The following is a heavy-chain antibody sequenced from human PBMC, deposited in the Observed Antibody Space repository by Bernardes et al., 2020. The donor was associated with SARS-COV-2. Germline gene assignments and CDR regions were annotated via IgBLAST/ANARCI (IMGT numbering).Heavy chain of an antibody. V-gene: IGHV3-48*02. D-gene: IGHD1-1*01. Sequence: GGSLRLSCVVSGFTFSNYTMNWVRQAPGKGLEWISHISGTSKTIFYADSVKGRFTVSRDNAKNSLYLQMNSLRDEDTAVYYCASGLKQPFDYWGQGTLVTVSS. CDR1: GFTFSNYT. J-gene: IGHJ4*02. CDR3: ASGLKQPFDY. CDR2: ISGTSKTI.